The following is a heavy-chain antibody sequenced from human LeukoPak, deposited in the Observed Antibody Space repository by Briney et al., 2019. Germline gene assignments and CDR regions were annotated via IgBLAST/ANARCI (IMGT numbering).Heavy chain of an antibody. V-gene: IGHV3-23*01. CDR2: ISGSGGGT. D-gene: IGHD3-22*01. CDR3: AKRGVVIRVILVGFHKEAYYFDS. Sequence: GGSLRLSCAVSGITLSNYGMSWVRQAPGKGLEWVAGISGSGGGTYYADSVKGRFTISRDDPKNTLYLQMNSLRAEDTAVYFCAKRGVVIRVILVGFHKEAYYFDSWGQGALVTVSS. J-gene: IGHJ4*02. CDR1: GITLSNYG.